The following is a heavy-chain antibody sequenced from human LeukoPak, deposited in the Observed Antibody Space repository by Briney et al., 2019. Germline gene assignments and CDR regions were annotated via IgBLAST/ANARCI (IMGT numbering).Heavy chain of an antibody. CDR2: ISGSGGST. CDR1: GFTFSNYA. J-gene: IGHJ3*02. Sequence: QSGGSLRLSCAASGFTFSNYAMSWVRQAPGKGLEWVSAISGSGGSTYYADSVKSRFTISRDNSKNTLYLQMNSLRAEDTAVYYCALNGREVPSGAFDIWGQGTMVTVSS. D-gene: IGHD3-16*02. V-gene: IGHV3-23*01. CDR3: ALNGREVPSGAFDI.